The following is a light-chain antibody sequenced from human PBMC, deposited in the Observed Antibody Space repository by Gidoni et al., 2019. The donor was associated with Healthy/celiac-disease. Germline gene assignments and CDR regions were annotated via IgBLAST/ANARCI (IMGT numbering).Light chain of an antibody. CDR2: GAS. CDR1: QSVSSN. J-gene: IGKJ2*01. Sequence: EIVMTQSPATLSVSPGERATLSCRASQSVSSNLAWYQQKPGQAPRLLIYGASTRATGIPARFSGSGSGTEFTLTISSLQSEDFAVYYCQQYNNWPPAYTFXQXTKLEMK. CDR3: QQYNNWPPAYT. V-gene: IGKV3-15*01.